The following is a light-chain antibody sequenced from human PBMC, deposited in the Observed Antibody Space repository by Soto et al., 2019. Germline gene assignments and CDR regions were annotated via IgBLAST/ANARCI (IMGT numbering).Light chain of an antibody. CDR3: QQYGSSPYT. Sequence: EIVLTQSPATLSLSPGERATLSCGASQSVSSSYLAWYQQKPGLAPRLLIYDASGRATGIPDRFSGSWSGTDYTLTIIRLEPEDFAVYYCQQYGSSPYTFGRGTKLEIK. CDR2: DAS. J-gene: IGKJ2*01. V-gene: IGKV3D-20*01. CDR1: QSVSSSY.